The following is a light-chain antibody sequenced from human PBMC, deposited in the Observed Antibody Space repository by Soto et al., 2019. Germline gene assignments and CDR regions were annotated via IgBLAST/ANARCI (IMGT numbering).Light chain of an antibody. CDR3: AAWDDSLNGYV. CDR1: SSNIGSNT. Sequence: QSVLTQPPSTSGTPGQRVNISCSGSSSNIGSNTVNWYQHLPGTAPKLLIYSNNQRPSGVPERFSGSKSGTSASLAVSGLQSEDEADYYCAAWDDSLNGYVFGTGTKLTVL. CDR2: SNN. V-gene: IGLV1-44*01. J-gene: IGLJ1*01.